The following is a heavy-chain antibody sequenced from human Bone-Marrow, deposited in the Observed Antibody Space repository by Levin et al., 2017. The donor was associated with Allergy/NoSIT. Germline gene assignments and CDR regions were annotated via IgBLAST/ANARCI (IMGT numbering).Heavy chain of an antibody. V-gene: IGHV3-23*01. J-gene: IGHJ6*02. CDR2: TDTSGGTT. CDR3: ARAGGSGPIGHYYGLDV. D-gene: IGHD3-10*01. Sequence: GGSLRLSCAASGFTFSSYAMSWVRQAPGKGLQWVSTTDTSGGTTYYADSVKGRFTVSTDNSKNTLFLQMNSLRAEDTAIYHCARAGGSGPIGHYYGLDVWGQGTTVAVSS. CDR1: GFTFSSYA.